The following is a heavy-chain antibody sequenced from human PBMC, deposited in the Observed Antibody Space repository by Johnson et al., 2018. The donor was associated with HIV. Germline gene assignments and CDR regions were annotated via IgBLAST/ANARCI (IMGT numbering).Heavy chain of an antibody. V-gene: IGHV3-53*01. D-gene: IGHD3-10*01. CDR1: GFTVSSNY. CDR2: ISSGDRA. J-gene: IGHJ3*02. CDR3: ARGTITLIRGVIGFDI. Sequence: VQLVESGGGLIQPGGSLRLSCAASGFTVSSNYMSWVRQAPAKGLEWVSVISSGDRAFYAASVKGRCTLSRDNSKNTLDLQMNSLRAEDTAVYYCARGTITLIRGVIGFDIWGQGTMVTVSS.